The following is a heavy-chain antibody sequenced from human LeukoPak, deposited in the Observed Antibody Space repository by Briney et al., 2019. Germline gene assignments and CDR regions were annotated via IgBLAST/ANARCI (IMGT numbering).Heavy chain of an antibody. CDR3: AKPQGGSPPRPFDY. Sequence: PGGSLRLSCAASGFTFSSYGMHWVRQATGKGLEWVAYISYEGSNKEEADSVKGRFTISRDNSKNTLYLQMNSLRPEDTAVYYCAKPQGGSPPRPFDYWGQGTLVTVSS. J-gene: IGHJ4*02. CDR2: ISYEGSNK. CDR1: GFTFSSYG. V-gene: IGHV3-30*02. D-gene: IGHD3-16*01.